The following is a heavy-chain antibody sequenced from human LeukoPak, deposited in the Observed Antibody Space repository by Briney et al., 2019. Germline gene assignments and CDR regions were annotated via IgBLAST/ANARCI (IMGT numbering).Heavy chain of an antibody. V-gene: IGHV4-4*07. CDR3: ARSPIAAAGTRYYFDY. CDR2: IYTSGST. D-gene: IGHD6-13*01. CDR1: GGSISSYY. J-gene: IGHJ4*02. Sequence: PSETLSLTCTVSGGSISSYYWSWIRQPAGKGLEWIGRIYTSGSTNYNPSLTSRVTMSVDTSKNQFSLKLSSVTAADTAVYYCARSPIAAAGTRYYFDYWGQGTLVTVSS.